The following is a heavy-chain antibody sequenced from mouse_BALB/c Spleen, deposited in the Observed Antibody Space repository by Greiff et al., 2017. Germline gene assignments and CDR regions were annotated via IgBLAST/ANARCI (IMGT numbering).Heavy chain of an antibody. V-gene: IGHV2-6-7*01. Sequence: VQLQESGPGLVAPSQSLSITCTVSGFSLTGYGVNWVRQPPGKGLEWLGMIWGDGSTDYNSALKSRLSISKDNSKSQVFLKMNSLQTDDTARYYCARDYGNYGDAMDYWGQGTSVTVSS. D-gene: IGHD2-1*01. CDR3: ARDYGNYGDAMDY. J-gene: IGHJ4*01. CDR1: GFSLTGYG. CDR2: IWGDGST.